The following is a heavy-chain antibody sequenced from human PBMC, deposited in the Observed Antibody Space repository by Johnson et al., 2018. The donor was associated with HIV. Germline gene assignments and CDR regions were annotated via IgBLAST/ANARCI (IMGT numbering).Heavy chain of an antibody. CDR1: GFTFSSYG. V-gene: IGHV3-30*19. D-gene: IGHD3-3*01. J-gene: IGHJ3*02. CDR2: ISYDGSNK. CDR3: ARVGPGFGVLMDGALGI. Sequence: QVQLVESGGGVVQPGRSLRLSCAASGFTFSSYGMHWVRQAPGKGLEWVAVISYDGSNKYYADSVKGRFTISRDNSKNTLFLQMNSLRAEDTAVYYCARVGPGFGVLMDGALGIWGQGTMVTVSS.